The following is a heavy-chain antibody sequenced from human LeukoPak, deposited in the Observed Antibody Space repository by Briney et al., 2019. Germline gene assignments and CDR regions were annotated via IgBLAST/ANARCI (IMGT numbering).Heavy chain of an antibody. CDR1: GFTFSSYA. J-gene: IGHJ3*02. V-gene: IGHV3-30-3*01. Sequence: PGGSLRLSGAASGFTFSSYAMHWVRQAPGKGLGWVAVISYDGSNKYYADSVKGRFTISRDNSKNTLYLRMNSLRAEDTAVSYCARDARYSSGWTWDAFDIGGQGTMVTVSS. CDR2: ISYDGSNK. D-gene: IGHD6-19*01. CDR3: ARDARYSSGWTWDAFDI.